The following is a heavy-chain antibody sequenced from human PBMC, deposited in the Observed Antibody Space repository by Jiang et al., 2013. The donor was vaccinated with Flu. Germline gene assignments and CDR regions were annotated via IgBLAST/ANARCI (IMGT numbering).Heavy chain of an antibody. Sequence: CKASGYTFTSYYIHWVRQAPGQGLEWVAIINPSVGSTDYAQKFRGRGTMIRDTSTSAVYLTLSSLRSEDTAVYYCARGIPPSCSGGSCYSGALDVWGQGTTVTVSS. CDR3: ARGIPPSCSGGSCYSGALDV. V-gene: IGHV1-46*01. J-gene: IGHJ6*02. D-gene: IGHD2-15*01. CDR1: GYTFTSYY. CDR2: INPSVGST.